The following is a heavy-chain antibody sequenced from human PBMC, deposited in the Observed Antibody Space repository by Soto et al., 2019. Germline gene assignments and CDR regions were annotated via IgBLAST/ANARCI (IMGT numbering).Heavy chain of an antibody. D-gene: IGHD6-6*01. CDR3: ARSSNVRKYYFDY. V-gene: IGHV1-3*01. CDR1: GYTFTSYA. Sequence: ASVKVSCKASGYTFTSYAMHWVRQAPGQRLEWMGWINAGNGNTKYSQKFQGRVTITRDTSASTAYMELSSLRSEDTAVYYCARSSNVRKYYFDYWGQGTLVTSPQ. CDR2: INAGNGNT. J-gene: IGHJ4*02.